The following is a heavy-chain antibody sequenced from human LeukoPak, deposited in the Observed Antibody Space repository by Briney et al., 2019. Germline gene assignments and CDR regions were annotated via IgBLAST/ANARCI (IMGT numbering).Heavy chain of an antibody. J-gene: IGHJ5*01. CDR1: RGSIRTADYY. D-gene: IGHD6-13*01. CDR3: ARTSSWYAGAWFDS. V-gene: IGHV4-39*01. CDR2: IYFSGTP. Sequence: PSETLSLTCTVSRGSIRTADYYWAWVRQPPGEGLEWLGSIYFSGTPYFNPSLKGRVAVSIDTSKNQFSLKVTSVNASDTAVYFCARTSSWYAGAWFDSWGQGTLVTVSS.